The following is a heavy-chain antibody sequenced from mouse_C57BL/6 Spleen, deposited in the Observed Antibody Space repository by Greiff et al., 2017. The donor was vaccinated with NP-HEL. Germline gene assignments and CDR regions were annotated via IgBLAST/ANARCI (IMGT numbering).Heavy chain of an antibody. Sequence: EVQLQQSGPELVKPGASVKISCKASGYSFTDYNMNWVKQSHGQSLEWIGVINPNYGTTSYNQKFKGKATLTVDQSSSTAYMQLNSLTSEDSAVYYCEGWYYGNYWYFDVWGTGTTVTVSS. J-gene: IGHJ1*03. V-gene: IGHV1-39*01. D-gene: IGHD2-1*01. CDR2: INPNYGTT. CDR3: EGWYYGNYWYFDV. CDR1: GYSFTDYN.